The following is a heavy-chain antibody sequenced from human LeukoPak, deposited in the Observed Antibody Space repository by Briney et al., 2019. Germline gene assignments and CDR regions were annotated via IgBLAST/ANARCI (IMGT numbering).Heavy chain of an antibody. CDR1: GGSVSSTSYY. J-gene: IGHJ3*01. CDR3: ARHGITTVTKYEAFDV. Sequence: SETLSLTCAVSGGSVSSTSYYWGWIRQPPGKGLEWIVSIYFSGGSYYNPSLKSRVTMSVDTSKNQFSLRLSSVTAADTAVHYCARHGITTVTKYEAFDVWGQGTMVTVSS. V-gene: IGHV4-39*01. D-gene: IGHD4-17*01. CDR2: IYFSGGS.